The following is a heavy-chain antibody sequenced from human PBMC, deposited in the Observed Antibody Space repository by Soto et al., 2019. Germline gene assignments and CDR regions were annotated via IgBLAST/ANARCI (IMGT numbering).Heavy chain of an antibody. V-gene: IGHV1-46*04. J-gene: IGHJ6*02. Sequence: EQLVQSGAEAKEPGASLKVSCKASGDTFTTNYIHWVRQAPGQGLEWMGRINPNSGATLYAQKLQGRLTLTTDTSTSTVYMDLNSLKSEDSAVYYCASRVLCDMDVWGQGTTVTVSS. CDR2: INPNSGAT. CDR1: GDTFTTNY. CDR3: ASRVLCDMDV. D-gene: IGHD2-21*01.